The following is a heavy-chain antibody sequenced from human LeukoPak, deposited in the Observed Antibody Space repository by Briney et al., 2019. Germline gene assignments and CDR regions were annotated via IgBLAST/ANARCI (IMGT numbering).Heavy chain of an antibody. CDR3: ARGHDSSAHYSGAGEY. J-gene: IGHJ4*02. CDR1: GYTFTDYY. CDR2: INPNSGG. V-gene: IGHV1-2*02. D-gene: IGHD3-22*01. Sequence: ASVKVSCKASGYTFTDYYMHWVRQAPGLGLEGMGWINPNSGGYAPKFQGRVTMTWDTSISTAYMELSSLRSDDTAVYYCARGHDSSAHYSGAGEYWGQGTLVTVSS.